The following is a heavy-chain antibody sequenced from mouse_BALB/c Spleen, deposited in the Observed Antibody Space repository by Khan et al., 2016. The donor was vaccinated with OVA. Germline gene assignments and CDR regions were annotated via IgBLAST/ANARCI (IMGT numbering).Heavy chain of an antibody. CDR2: IWSDGST. V-gene: IGHV2-6-1*01. CDR1: GFSLTNYG. J-gene: IGHJ4*01. Sequence: VMLVESGPGLVAPSQSLSITCTISGFSLTNYGVHWIRQPPGKGLEWLVVIWSDGSTTYNSALKSRLTITKDNSKSQVFLQMNSLQTDDTAIYFCARQPYYHYNIMDYGGQGTSVTVSS. CDR3: ARQPYYHYNIMDY. D-gene: IGHD2-10*01.